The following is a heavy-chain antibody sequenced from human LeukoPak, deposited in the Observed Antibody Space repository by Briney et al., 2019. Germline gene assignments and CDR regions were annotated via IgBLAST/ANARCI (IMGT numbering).Heavy chain of an antibody. J-gene: IGHJ2*01. CDR1: GFTFSDHY. CDR2: TRNKANNYTT. D-gene: IGHD5-24*01. CDR3: AKLQGPGFDL. V-gene: IGHV3-72*01. Sequence: GGSLRLSCAASGFTFSDHYMDWVRQAPGKGLEWVGRTRNKANNYTTEYAASVKGRFTISRDDSRNSLYLQMNSLKTEDTAVYYCAKLQGPGFDLWGRGTLVTVSS.